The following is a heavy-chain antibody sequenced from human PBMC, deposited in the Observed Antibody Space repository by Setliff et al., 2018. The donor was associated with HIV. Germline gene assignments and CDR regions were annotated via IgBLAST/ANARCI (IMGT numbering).Heavy chain of an antibody. J-gene: IGHJ6*03. V-gene: IGHV7-4-1*02. CDR3: TRDHTPPPNYDFWSGQIDLRNIFYYMDV. CDR1: GYTFTSYA. D-gene: IGHD3-3*01. Sequence: ASVKVSCKASGYTFTSYAMNWVRQDPGQGLEWMGWINTNTGKPTYAQGFTGRFVFSLVTSVSTAYLQISSLKAEDTAVYYCTRDHTPPPNYDFWSGQIDLRNIFYYMDVWGTGSPVTVSS. CDR2: INTNTGKP.